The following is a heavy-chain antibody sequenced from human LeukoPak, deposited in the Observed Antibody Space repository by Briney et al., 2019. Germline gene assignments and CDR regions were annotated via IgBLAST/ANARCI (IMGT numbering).Heavy chain of an antibody. D-gene: IGHD6-19*01. CDR3: AKDRGSGWYLYDF. V-gene: IGHV3-23*01. CDR2: ISANGGNT. J-gene: IGHJ4*02. Sequence: GGSLRLSCAASGFTFSIYAMSWVRQAPGKGLEWVSAISANGGNTDYADPVKGRFTTSRDNSKDTLFLQMNSLRAEDTALYYCAKDRGSGWYLYDFWGQGTLVTVSS. CDR1: GFTFSIYA.